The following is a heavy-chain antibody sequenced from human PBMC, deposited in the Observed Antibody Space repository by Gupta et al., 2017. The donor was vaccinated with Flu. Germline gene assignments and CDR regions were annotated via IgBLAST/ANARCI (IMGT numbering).Heavy chain of an antibody. D-gene: IGHD3-3*01. CDR2: IYWDDDK. CDR1: GFSLSTSGVG. V-gene: IGHV2-5*02. Sequence: QITLKESGPTLVKPTQTLTLTCTFSGFSLSTSGVGVGWIRQPPGKALEWLALIYWDDDKRYSPSLKSRLTITKDTSKNQVVLTMTNMDPVDTATYYCAHSAYYDFWSGYRKATFDYWGQGTLVTVSS. J-gene: IGHJ4*02. CDR3: AHSAYYDFWSGYRKATFDY.